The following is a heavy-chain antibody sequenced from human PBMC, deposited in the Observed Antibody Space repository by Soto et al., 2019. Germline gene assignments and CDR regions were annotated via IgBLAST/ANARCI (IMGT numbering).Heavy chain of an antibody. Sequence: QVHLVESGGGVVQPGRSLTLSXTASGFAFSNYGIHWVRQAPGRGLEWVAVIWSDGTKKFYAGSVRGRFTISRDNSKNTIYLQMNSLRAEDTAVYYCARDWWEEPAGKETVSQFDYWGQGTLVTVSS. CDR2: IWSDGTKK. J-gene: IGHJ4*02. V-gene: IGHV3-33*01. CDR1: GFAFSNYG. D-gene: IGHD6-13*01. CDR3: ARDWWEEPAGKETVSQFDY.